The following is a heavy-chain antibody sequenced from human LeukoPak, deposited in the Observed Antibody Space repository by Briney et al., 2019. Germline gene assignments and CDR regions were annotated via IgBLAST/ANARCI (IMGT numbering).Heavy chain of an antibody. CDR1: GGSISSYY. J-gene: IGHJ6*02. CDR3: ARDNRYFDWLSSYYYYGMDV. CDR2: IYTSGST. V-gene: IGHV4-4*07. Sequence: PSETLSLTCTVSGGSISSYYWSRIRQPAGKGLEWIGRIYTSGSTNYNPSLKSRVTMSVDTSKNQFSLKLSSVTAADTAVYYCARDNRYFDWLSSYYYYGMDVWGQGTTVTVSS. D-gene: IGHD3-9*01.